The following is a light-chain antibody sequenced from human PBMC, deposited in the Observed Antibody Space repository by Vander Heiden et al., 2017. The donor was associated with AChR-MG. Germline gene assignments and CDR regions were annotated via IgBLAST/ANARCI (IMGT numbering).Light chain of an antibody. Sequence: IVLTHSPGTLSSSPRERATLSCRASQSVSSSYLAWYQQKPGQAPRLLIYGASSRATGIPDRCSGSGSGTDFTLTISRLEPEDFALYYCQQYGSSFTFGQGTRLEIK. CDR1: QSVSSSY. J-gene: IGKJ5*01. CDR2: GAS. CDR3: QQYGSSFT. V-gene: IGKV3-20*01.